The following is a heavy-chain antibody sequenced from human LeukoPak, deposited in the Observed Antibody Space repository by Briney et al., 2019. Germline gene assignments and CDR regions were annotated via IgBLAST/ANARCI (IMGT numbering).Heavy chain of an antibody. CDR1: GYTFTGYY. J-gene: IGHJ4*02. V-gene: IGHV1-2*02. D-gene: IGHD1-26*01. CDR3: ARAVGATSGVDY. Sequence: WASVKVSCKASGYTFTGYYMHWVRQAPGQGLEWMGWINPNSGGTNYAQKFQGRVTMTRDTSISTAYMELSRLRSDDTAVYYCARAVGATSGVDYWGQGTLVTVSS. CDR2: INPNSGGT.